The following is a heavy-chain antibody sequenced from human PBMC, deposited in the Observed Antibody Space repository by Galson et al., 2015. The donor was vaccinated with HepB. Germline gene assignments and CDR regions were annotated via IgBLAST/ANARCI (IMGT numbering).Heavy chain of an antibody. V-gene: IGHV1-2*06. J-gene: IGHJ5*02. CDR1: GYTFTGYY. D-gene: IGHD2-2*01. CDR3: ARSRDIVVNWFDP. Sequence: SVKVSCKASGYTFTGYYMHWVRQAPGQGLEWMGRINPNSGGTNYAQKFQGRVTMTRDTSISTAYMELSRLRSDYTAVYYCARSRDIVVNWFDPWGQGTLVTVSS. CDR2: INPNSGGT.